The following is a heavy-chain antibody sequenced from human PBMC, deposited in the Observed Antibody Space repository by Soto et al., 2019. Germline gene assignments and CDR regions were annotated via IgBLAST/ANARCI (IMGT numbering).Heavy chain of an antibody. V-gene: IGHV3-74*03. D-gene: IGHD1-26*01. CDR3: ARGDRGAFDL. Sequence: EVQLVESGGGLVQPGESLRLSCAASGFTFSYYWMHWVRQAPGKGLVWVSRVHSDGSRTTYADSVKDRFTISRDNARNTLYLQMNSLRGEDTAGYYCARGDRGAFDLWGQGTVLTVSS. CDR1: GFTFSYYW. J-gene: IGHJ3*01. CDR2: VHSDGSRT.